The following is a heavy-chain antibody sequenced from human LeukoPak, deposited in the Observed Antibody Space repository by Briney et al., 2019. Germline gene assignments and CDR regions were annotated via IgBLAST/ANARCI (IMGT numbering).Heavy chain of an antibody. V-gene: IGHV3-48*01. CDR2: ISSSSNTI. CDR1: GFTFSSYS. CDR3: ANSPGK. D-gene: IGHD2-21*01. Sequence: GGSLRLSCAASGFTFSSYSMNWVRQAPGKGLEWVSYISSSSNTIYYADSVKGRFTIFRDNSKNTLYLQMNILRAEDTAIYYCANSPGKWGQGTLVTVSS. J-gene: IGHJ4*02.